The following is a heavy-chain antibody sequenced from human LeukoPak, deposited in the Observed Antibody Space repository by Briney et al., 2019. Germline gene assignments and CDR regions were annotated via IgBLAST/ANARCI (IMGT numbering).Heavy chain of an antibody. D-gene: IGHD5-24*01. CDR1: GGSISSYN. CDR2: IYYSGST. CDR3: ARDLEAFDI. Sequence: SETLSLTCTVSGGSISSYNWSWIRQPPGEGLEWIGYIYYSGSTNYNPSLKSRVTISVDTSKNQFSLKLSSVTAADTAVYYCARDLEAFDIWGQGTMVTVSS. V-gene: IGHV4-59*01. J-gene: IGHJ3*02.